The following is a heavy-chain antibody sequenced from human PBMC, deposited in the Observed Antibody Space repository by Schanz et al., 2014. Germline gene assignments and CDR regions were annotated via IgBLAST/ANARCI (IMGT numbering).Heavy chain of an antibody. CDR1: GITLSGYG. CDR3: ARDYSYCNGRNCYNTFDI. V-gene: IGHV3-30*03. D-gene: IGHD2-15*01. J-gene: IGHJ3*02. CDR2: ISFDGRNT. Sequence: QVQLVESGGGVVQPGRSLRLSCAASGITLSGYGLHWVRQAPGKGLEWVGFISFDGRNTGYAHSVKGRFTISRDNAKNSLYLQMNSLRAEDTAVYYCARDYSYCNGRNCYNTFDIWGQGTMVTVSS.